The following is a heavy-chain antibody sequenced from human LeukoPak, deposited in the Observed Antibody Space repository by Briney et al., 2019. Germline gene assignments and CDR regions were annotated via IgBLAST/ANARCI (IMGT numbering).Heavy chain of an antibody. CDR2: ISSSGSTI. V-gene: IGHV3-11*04. Sequence: GGSLRLSCAASGFMFNDYYMSWIRQAPGKGLEWVSYISSSGSTIYYADSVKGRFTISRDNAKNSLYLQMNSLRAEDTAVYYCARERTTIMSGTAIGGYWGQGTLVTVSS. CDR3: ARERTTIMSGTAIGGY. CDR1: GFMFNDYY. J-gene: IGHJ4*02. D-gene: IGHD4-11*01.